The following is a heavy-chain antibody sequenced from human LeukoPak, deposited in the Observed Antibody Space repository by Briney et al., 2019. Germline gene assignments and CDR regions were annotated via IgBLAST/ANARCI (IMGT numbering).Heavy chain of an antibody. CDR2: FNRNSGDT. V-gene: IGHV1-2*02. CDR1: GDTFTGHY. J-gene: IGHJ6*03. CDR3: ARPYFNFWGGYPSFHYYMDV. Sequence: ASVKGSCKASGDTFTGHYIFWVRQAPGQGLEYMGWFNRNSGDTKYPQKFQGRVTMTRDTSISTAYMEVTSLRSDDTAVYYCARPYFNFWGGYPSFHYYMDVWGKGTTVTVSS. D-gene: IGHD3-3*01.